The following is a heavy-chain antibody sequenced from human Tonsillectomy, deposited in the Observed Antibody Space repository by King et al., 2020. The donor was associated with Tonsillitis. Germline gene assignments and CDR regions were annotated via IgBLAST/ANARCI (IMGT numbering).Heavy chain of an antibody. J-gene: IGHJ4*02. D-gene: IGHD6-13*01. CDR3: ASHYSSRWYESRRYDDY. CDR2: IYHSGST. CDR1: GYSISSGYY. V-gene: IGHV4-38-2*01. Sequence: QLQESGPGLVKPSETLSLTCAVSGYSISSGYYWGWIRQPPGKGLEWIGRIYHSGSTYYNPSLKSRVTISVDTSKNQFSLKLSSVTAADTAVYYFASHYSSRWYESRRYDDYWGQGTLVTVSS.